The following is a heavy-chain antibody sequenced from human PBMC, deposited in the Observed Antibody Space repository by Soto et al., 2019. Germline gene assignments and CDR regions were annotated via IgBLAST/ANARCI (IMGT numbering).Heavy chain of an antibody. Sequence: GGSLRHSCASSGFIFSSYGMHWVRQAPGKGLEWVAVISYDGINKYYSDSVKGRFTISRDNSKNTLYLQMNSLRAEDTAVYYCAKSVYNWNDGFFDYWGQGTLVTVSS. CDR1: GFIFSSYG. CDR2: ISYDGINK. CDR3: AKSVYNWNDGFFDY. J-gene: IGHJ4*02. V-gene: IGHV3-30*18. D-gene: IGHD1-1*01.